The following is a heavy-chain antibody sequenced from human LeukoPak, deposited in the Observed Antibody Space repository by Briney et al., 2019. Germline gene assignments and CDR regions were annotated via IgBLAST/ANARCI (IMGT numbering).Heavy chain of an antibody. J-gene: IGHJ6*02. CDR1: GGSISSYY. D-gene: IGHD2-2*01. V-gene: IGHV4-59*12. Sequence: PSETLSLTCTVSGGSISSYYWSWIRQPPGKGLEWIGYIYHSGSTYYNPSLKSRVTISVDRSKNQFSLKLSSVTAADTAVYYCARVNCSSTSCHPLYYYYGMDVWGQGTTVTVSS. CDR2: IYHSGST. CDR3: ARVNCSSTSCHPLYYYYGMDV.